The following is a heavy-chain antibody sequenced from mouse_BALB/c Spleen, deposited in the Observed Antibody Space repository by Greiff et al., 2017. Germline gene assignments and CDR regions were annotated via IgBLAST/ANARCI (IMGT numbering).Heavy chain of an antibody. CDR3: TGGFAY. J-gene: IGHJ3*01. CDR1: GYTFTDYE. Sequence: VKVVESGAELVRPGASVTLSCKASGYTFTDYEMHWVKQTPVHGLEWIGAIDPETGGTAYNQKFKGKATLTADKSSSTAYMELRSLTSEDSAVYYCTGGFAYWGQGTLVTVSA. V-gene: IGHV1-15*01. CDR2: IDPETGGT.